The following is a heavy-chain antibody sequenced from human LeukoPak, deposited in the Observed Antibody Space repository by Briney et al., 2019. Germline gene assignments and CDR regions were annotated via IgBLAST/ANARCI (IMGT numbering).Heavy chain of an antibody. CDR2: IGGGGTL. D-gene: IGHD3-16*01. CDR1: GFTVSSYA. V-gene: IGHV3-23*01. J-gene: IGHJ4*02. Sequence: GGSLRLSCAASGFTVSSYAMRWVRQAPGKGLEWVSAIGGGGTLYYADSVKGRFSISRDISKNTLLLQMNSLRAEDTAVYYCARRRYDWGGDFANWGQGTLVTVSS. CDR3: ARRRYDWGGDFAN.